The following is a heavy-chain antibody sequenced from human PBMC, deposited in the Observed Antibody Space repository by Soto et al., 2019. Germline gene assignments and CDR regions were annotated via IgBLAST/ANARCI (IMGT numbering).Heavy chain of an antibody. Sequence: GGSLRLSCAASGFTFSSYWMSWVRQAPGKGLEWVANIKQDGSEKYYVDSVKGRFTISRDNAKNSLYLQMNSLRAEDTAVYYCARDPKYYYGSGSYYSDYWGQGTLVTVSS. V-gene: IGHV3-7*01. CDR1: GFTFSSYW. CDR2: IKQDGSEK. CDR3: ARDPKYYYGSGSYYSDY. J-gene: IGHJ4*02. D-gene: IGHD3-10*01.